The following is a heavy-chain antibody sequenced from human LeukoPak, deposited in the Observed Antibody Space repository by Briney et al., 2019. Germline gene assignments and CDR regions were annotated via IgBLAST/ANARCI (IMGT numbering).Heavy chain of an antibody. V-gene: IGHV4-34*01. CDR1: GGSFSGYY. J-gene: IGHJ6*04. CDR2: INHSGST. Sequence: PSETLSLTCAVYGGSFSGYYWSWIRQPPGKGLEWIGEINHSGSTNYNPSLKSRVTISVDTSKNQFSLKLSSVTAADTAVYYCARTGVQWLRLSYYYCGMDVWGKGTTVTVSS. D-gene: IGHD5-12*01. CDR3: ARTGVQWLRLSYYYCGMDV.